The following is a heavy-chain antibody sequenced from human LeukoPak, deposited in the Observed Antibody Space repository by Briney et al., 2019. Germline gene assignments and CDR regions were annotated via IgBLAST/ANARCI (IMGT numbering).Heavy chain of an antibody. CDR2: INHSGST. J-gene: IGHJ4*02. D-gene: IGHD3-9*01. CDR3: ARGSSVLRYFMNEYYFDY. Sequence: SQTLSLTCTVSGGSISSGGYYWSWIRQHPGKGLEWIGEINHSGSTNYNPSLKSRVTISVDTSKNQFSLKLSSVTAADTAVYYCARGSSVLRYFMNEYYFDYWGQGTLVTVSS. V-gene: IGHV4-31*03. CDR1: GGSISSGGYY.